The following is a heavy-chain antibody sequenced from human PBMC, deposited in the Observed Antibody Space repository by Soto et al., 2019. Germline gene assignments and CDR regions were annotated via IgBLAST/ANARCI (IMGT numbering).Heavy chain of an antibody. J-gene: IGHJ5*02. CDR1: GYTFTGYY. V-gene: IGHV1-2*04. CDR3: ARDTRDTMVRGVPLKGFDH. D-gene: IGHD3-10*01. Sequence: QVQLVQSGAEVKKPGASVKVSCKASGYTFTGYYMHWVRQAPGQGLEWMGWINPNSGGTNYAQKFQGWVTMTRDTSISTAYMELSRLRSDDTAVYYCARDTRDTMVRGVPLKGFDHWGQGTLVTVSS. CDR2: INPNSGGT.